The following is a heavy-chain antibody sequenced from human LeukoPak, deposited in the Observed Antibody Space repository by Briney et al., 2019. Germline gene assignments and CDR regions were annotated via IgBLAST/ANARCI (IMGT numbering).Heavy chain of an antibody. J-gene: IGHJ6*04. CDR2: IYHSGST. D-gene: IGHD5-12*01. CDR1: GGSISSSNW. V-gene: IGHV4-4*02. Sequence: SETLSLTCAVSGGSISSSNWWSWVRQPPGKGLEWIGEIYHSGSTNYNPSLKSRVTISVDKSKNQFPLKLSSVTAADTAVYYCARRIFGGYDVAAYYYYGMDVWGKGTTVTVSS. CDR3: ARRIFGGYDVAAYYYYGMDV.